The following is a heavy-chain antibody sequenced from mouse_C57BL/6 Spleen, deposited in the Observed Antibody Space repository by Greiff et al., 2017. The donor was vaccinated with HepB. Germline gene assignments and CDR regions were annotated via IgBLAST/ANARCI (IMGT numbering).Heavy chain of an antibody. Sequence: EVKLQESGPGLVKPSQSLSLTCSVTGYSITSGYYWNWIRQFPGNKLEWMGYISYDGSNNYNPSLKNRISITRDTSKNQFFLKLNSVTTEDTATYYCASFAYDYVRFAYWGQGTLVTVSA. CDR1: GYSITSGYY. CDR3: ASFAYDYVRFAY. D-gene: IGHD2-4*01. J-gene: IGHJ3*01. V-gene: IGHV3-6*01. CDR2: ISYDGSN.